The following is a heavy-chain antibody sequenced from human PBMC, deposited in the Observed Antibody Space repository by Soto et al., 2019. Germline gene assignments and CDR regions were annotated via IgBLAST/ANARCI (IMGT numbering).Heavy chain of an antibody. CDR3: ARVRGYYYYYYMDV. V-gene: IGHV3-7*01. CDR2: IKQDGSEK. J-gene: IGHJ6*03. Sequence: GGSLRLSCAASGFTFSSYWMSWVRQAPGKGLEWVANIKQDGSEKYYVDSVKGRFTISRDNAKNSLYLQMNSLRAEDTAVYYCARVRGYYYYYYMDVWGKGTTVTVPS. CDR1: GFTFSSYW.